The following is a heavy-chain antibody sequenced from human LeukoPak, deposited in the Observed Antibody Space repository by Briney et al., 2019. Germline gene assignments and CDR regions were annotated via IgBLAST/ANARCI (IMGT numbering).Heavy chain of an antibody. CDR2: ISYDGSNK. Sequence: GGSLRLSCAASGFTFSSYAMHWVRQAQGKRLEWVAVISYDGSNKYYADSVKGRFTISRDNSKNTLYLQMNSLRAEDTAVYYCARYCSSWYYYYMDVWGKGTTVTVSS. J-gene: IGHJ6*03. CDR3: ARYCSSWYYYYMDV. CDR1: GFTFSSYA. D-gene: IGHD2-2*01. V-gene: IGHV3-30-3*01.